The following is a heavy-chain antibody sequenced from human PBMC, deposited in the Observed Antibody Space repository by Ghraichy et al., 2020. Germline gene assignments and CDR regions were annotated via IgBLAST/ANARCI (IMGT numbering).Heavy chain of an antibody. V-gene: IGHV4-59*01. CDR1: GGSISSYY. D-gene: IGHD1-1*01. CDR3: ASRDRRKTSGYHW. CDR2: IYYSGSP. J-gene: IGHJ4*02. Sequence: SETLSLTCTVSGGSISSYYWSWIRQPPGKGLEWIGYIYYSGSPNYNPSLKSRVTISVDTSKNQFSLKLSSVTAADTAVYYCASRDRRKTSGYHWWGQGTLVTVSS.